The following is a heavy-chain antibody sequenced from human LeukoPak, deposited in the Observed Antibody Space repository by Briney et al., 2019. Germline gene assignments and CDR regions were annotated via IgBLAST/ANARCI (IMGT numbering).Heavy chain of an antibody. Sequence: PGGSLRLSCAASGFTFSSYGMHWVRQAPGKGLEWVAVISYDGSNKYYADSVKGRFTISRDNSKNTLYLQMNSLSAEDTAVYYCARDRGGPTYDAFDIWGQGTMVTVSS. J-gene: IGHJ3*02. V-gene: IGHV3-30*03. CDR1: GFTFSSYG. CDR2: ISYDGSNK. D-gene: IGHD1-26*01. CDR3: ARDRGGPTYDAFDI.